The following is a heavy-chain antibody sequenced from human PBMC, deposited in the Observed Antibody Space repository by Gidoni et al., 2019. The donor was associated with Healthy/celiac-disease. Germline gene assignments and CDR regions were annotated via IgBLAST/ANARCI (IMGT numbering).Heavy chain of an antibody. V-gene: IGHV4-38-2*02. D-gene: IGHD2-2*01. Sequence: QVQLQESGPGLVKPSETLSLTCTVSGYSISSGYYWGWIRQPPGKGLEWIVSIYHSGSNYYNPSLKSRVTISVDTSKNQCSLKLSSVTAADTAVYYCARDLGHSVVVPAAIWFDPWGQGTLVTVSS. CDR1: GYSISSGYY. J-gene: IGHJ5*02. CDR2: IYHSGSN. CDR3: ARDLGHSVVVPAAIWFDP.